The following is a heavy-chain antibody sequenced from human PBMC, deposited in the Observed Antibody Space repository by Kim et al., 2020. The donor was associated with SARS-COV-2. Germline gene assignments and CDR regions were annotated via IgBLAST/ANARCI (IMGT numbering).Heavy chain of an antibody. Sequence: SETLSLTCTVSGGSISSYYWSWIRQPAGKGLEWIGRIYTSGSTNYNPSLKSRVTMSVDTSKNQFSLKLSSVTAADTAVYYCARGSYSGYDWTNWFDPWGQGTLVTVSS. CDR3: ARGSYSGYDWTNWFDP. D-gene: IGHD5-12*01. CDR2: IYTSGST. CDR1: GGSISSYY. J-gene: IGHJ5*02. V-gene: IGHV4-4*07.